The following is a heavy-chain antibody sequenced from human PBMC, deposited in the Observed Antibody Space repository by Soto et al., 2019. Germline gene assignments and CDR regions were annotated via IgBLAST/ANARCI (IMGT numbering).Heavy chain of an antibody. J-gene: IGHJ6*02. CDR1: GFTFDDYT. CDR3: AKAGGYSYAYPYYYYGMDV. D-gene: IGHD5-18*01. Sequence: GGSLRLSCAASGFTFDDYTMHWVRQAPGKGLEWVSLISWDGGSTYYADSVKGRFTISRDNSKNSLYLQMNSLRTEDTALYYCAKAGGYSYAYPYYYYGMDVWGQGTTVTVSS. V-gene: IGHV3-43*01. CDR2: ISWDGGST.